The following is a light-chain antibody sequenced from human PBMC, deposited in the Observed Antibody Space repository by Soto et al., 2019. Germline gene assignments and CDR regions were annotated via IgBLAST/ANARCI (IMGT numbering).Light chain of an antibody. CDR3: QQSYSTPYT. CDR2: VAS. J-gene: IGKJ2*01. Sequence: DIQMTQSPSSLSASVGDRVTITCRASQSIRNYVNWYQQKPGKAPKFLIYVASTLQSGVPSRFSGNRSETDFTLTISSLQPEDFATYYCQQSYSTPYTFGPGTTLEIK. CDR1: QSIRNY. V-gene: IGKV1-39*01.